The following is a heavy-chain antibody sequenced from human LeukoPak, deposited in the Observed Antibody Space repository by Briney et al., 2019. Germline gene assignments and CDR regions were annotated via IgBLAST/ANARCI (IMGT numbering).Heavy chain of an antibody. Sequence: GGSLRLSCAASGFTFSSYAMHWVRQAPGKGLEWVAVISYDGSNKYYADSVKGRFTISRDNSKNTLYLQMNSLRAEDTAVYYCARSYYYDSSGFHAFDIWGQGTMVTVSS. CDR1: GFTFSSYA. CDR2: ISYDGSNK. J-gene: IGHJ3*02. D-gene: IGHD3-22*01. CDR3: ARSYYYDSSGFHAFDI. V-gene: IGHV3-30-3*01.